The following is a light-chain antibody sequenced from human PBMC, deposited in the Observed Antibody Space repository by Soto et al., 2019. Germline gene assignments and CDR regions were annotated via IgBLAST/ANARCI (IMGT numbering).Light chain of an antibody. CDR2: GAS. CDR3: QHYVTSLTT. V-gene: IGKV3-20*01. CDR1: QSVSSNF. J-gene: IGKJ1*01. Sequence: EIVLTQSPGTLSLSPGERTTLSCRASQSVSSNFLAWYQQKPGQAPRLLIFGASIRVTGIPDRFIGSGSGTDFTLTISRLEPEDFAVYYCQHYVTSLTTFGQGTKVDI.